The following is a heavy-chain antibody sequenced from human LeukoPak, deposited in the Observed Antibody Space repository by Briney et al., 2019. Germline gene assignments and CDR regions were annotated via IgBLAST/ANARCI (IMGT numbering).Heavy chain of an antibody. CDR3: AREQWLRRGAFDI. J-gene: IGHJ3*02. CDR2: INPSGGST. Sequence: ASVKVSCKASGYTITSYYMHWVRQAPGQGLEWMGIINPSGGSTSYAQKFQGRVTMTRDTSTSTVYMELSSLRSEDTAVYYCAREQWLRRGAFDIWGQGTMVTVSS. CDR1: GYTITSYY. D-gene: IGHD6-19*01. V-gene: IGHV1-46*03.